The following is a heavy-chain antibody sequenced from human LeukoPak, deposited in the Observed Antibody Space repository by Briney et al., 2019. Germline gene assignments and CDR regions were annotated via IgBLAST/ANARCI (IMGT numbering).Heavy chain of an antibody. Sequence: PGGSLRLSCAASGFTLSSYSMNWVRQAPGKGLEWVSSISSSSSYIYYADSVKGRFTISRDNAKNSLYLQMNSLRAEDTAVYYCVVYYDSSGYYSPFDYWGQGTLVTVSS. V-gene: IGHV3-21*01. J-gene: IGHJ4*02. CDR2: ISSSSSYI. D-gene: IGHD3-22*01. CDR3: VVYYDSSGYYSPFDY. CDR1: GFTLSSYS.